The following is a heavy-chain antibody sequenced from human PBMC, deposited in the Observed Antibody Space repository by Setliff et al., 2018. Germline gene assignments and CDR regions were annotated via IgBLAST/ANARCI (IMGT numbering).Heavy chain of an antibody. CDR2: INPNSGDT. J-gene: IGHJ5*02. D-gene: IGHD2-8*02. V-gene: IGHV1-2*02. CDR1: GYDFSSYF. Sequence: ASVKVSCKPSGYDFSSYFIYWLRKAPGQGLEWMGWINPNSGDTNYSQRFQGRVTMTIDTSTRTVYTELTRLRSDDTAIYYCARETSSGPRIDPWGQGTLVTVSS. CDR3: ARETSSGPRIDP.